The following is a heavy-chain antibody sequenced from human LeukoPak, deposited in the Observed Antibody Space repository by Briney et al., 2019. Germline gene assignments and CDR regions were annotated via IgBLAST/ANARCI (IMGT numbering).Heavy chain of an antibody. J-gene: IGHJ4*02. Sequence: PGGSLRLSCAASGFTFDDYAMHWVRQAPGKGLEWVSGISWNSGSIGYADSVKGRFTISRDNAKNSLYLQMNSPRAEDTALYYCAKDMGNYYDSSGYAFDYWGQGTLVTVSS. D-gene: IGHD3-22*01. CDR2: ISWNSGSI. CDR3: AKDMGNYYDSSGYAFDY. V-gene: IGHV3-9*01. CDR1: GFTFDDYA.